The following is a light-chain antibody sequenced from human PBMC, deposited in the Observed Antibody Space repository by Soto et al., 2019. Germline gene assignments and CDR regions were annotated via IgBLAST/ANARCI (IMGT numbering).Light chain of an antibody. J-gene: IGKJ4*01. Sequence: ETVLTQSPGTLSLSPGQRATLSCRASQSVSSSNLAWYQQKPDQAPRLLIYGASSRATGIPDRFSGSGSGTDFTLTISGLEPEDFAVYFCQQYVGSGPVTFGGGTKVEVK. CDR3: QQYVGSGPVT. CDR1: QSVSSSN. CDR2: GAS. V-gene: IGKV3-20*01.